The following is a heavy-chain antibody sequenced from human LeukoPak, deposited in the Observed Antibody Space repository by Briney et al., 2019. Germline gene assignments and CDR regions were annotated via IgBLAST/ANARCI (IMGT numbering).Heavy chain of an antibody. CDR2: IISGSGYM. Sequence: GGSLRLSCAGSGFTFSSHSMNWVRQAPGQGLEWVSSIISGSGYMYYADSVKGRFTIYRDNARNSLFLQMNSLRDEDTAIYYCARPTSTTSNDGFDIWGRGTMVTVSS. J-gene: IGHJ3*02. V-gene: IGHV3-21*01. D-gene: IGHD2-2*01. CDR3: ARPTSTTSNDGFDI. CDR1: GFTFSSHS.